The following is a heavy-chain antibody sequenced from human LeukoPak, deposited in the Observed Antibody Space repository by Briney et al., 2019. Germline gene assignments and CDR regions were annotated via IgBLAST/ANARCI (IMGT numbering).Heavy chain of an antibody. V-gene: IGHV3-30*18. CDR1: GFTFSNYG. CDR3: AKDPGDGYRYFQK. Sequence: RPGGPLRLSCAASGFTFSNYGMHWVRQAPGKGLEWVALISYDGSSTYYADSVKGRFTISRDNSNNTLYLQMNSLRAEDTAVYYCAKDPGDGYRYFQKWGQGTLVTVST. J-gene: IGHJ1*01. CDR2: ISYDGSST. D-gene: IGHD5-24*01.